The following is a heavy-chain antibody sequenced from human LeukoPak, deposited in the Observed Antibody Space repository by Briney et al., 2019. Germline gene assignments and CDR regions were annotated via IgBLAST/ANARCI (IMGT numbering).Heavy chain of an antibody. CDR1: GFTFNSYW. CDR2: IKQDGSEK. Sequence: GGSLRHSCAASGFTFNSYWMSWVRQAPGKGLEWVANIKQDGSEKYYVDSVKGRFTISRDNAKNSLYLQMNSLRAEDTAVYSCARTTSLDNWGQGTLVTVSS. D-gene: IGHD4-17*01. CDR3: ARTTSLDN. J-gene: IGHJ4*02. V-gene: IGHV3-7*01.